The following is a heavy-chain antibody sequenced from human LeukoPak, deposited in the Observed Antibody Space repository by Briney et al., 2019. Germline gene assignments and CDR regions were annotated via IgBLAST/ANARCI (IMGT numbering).Heavy chain of an antibody. J-gene: IGHJ4*02. CDR3: ARGSITMIVVVMDY. CDR2: IRYDERNK. Sequence: GGSLRLSCEASGFTFSSYAMHWVRQAPGKGLEWVAFIRYDERNKYYSDSVKGRFTISRDNSKNTLYLQMNSLRAEDTAVYYCARGSITMIVVVMDYWGQGTLVTVSS. V-gene: IGHV3-30*02. CDR1: GFTFSSYA. D-gene: IGHD3-22*01.